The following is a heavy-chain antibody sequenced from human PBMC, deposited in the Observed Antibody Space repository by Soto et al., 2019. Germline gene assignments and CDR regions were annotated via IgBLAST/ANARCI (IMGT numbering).Heavy chain of an antibody. J-gene: IGHJ4*02. D-gene: IGHD5-12*01. CDR3: AAGGGLPRYS. Sequence: QLQLQESGSGLVKRSQTLSLTCAVSGGSISSGGYSWSWIRQPPGKGLEWIGYIYHSGSTYYNPSLQSRVTISVDRSKNQFSLRLSSVTAADTAVYSCAAGGGLPRYSWGQGTLVTVSS. CDR1: GGSISSGGYS. CDR2: IYHSGST. V-gene: IGHV4-30-2*01.